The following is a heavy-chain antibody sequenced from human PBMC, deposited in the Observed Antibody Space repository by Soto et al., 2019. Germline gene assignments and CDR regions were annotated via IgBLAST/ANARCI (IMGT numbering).Heavy chain of an antibody. V-gene: IGHV4-31*03. D-gene: IGHD2-21*01. CDR3: AASCVGCGGFNYYGMDV. CDR2: IYYSGTT. Sequence: QVQLQESGPGLVKPSQTLSLTCSVSGASNSSGGYYWNWIRQHPGKGLEWIGYIYYSGTTYYNPSLKSRVTISVDTSKNQFSLKLSSVTAADTAVYYCAASCVGCGGFNYYGMDVWGQGTTVTVSS. CDR1: GASNSSGGYY. J-gene: IGHJ6*02.